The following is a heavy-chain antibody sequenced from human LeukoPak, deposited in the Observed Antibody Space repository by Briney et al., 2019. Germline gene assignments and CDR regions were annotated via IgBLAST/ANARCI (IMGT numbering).Heavy chain of an antibody. V-gene: IGHV3-74*01. J-gene: IGHJ4*02. D-gene: IGHD4-17*01. Sequence: GGSLRLSCAAAGFTFSTYWMHWVRQAQGKGLVWVARIKGDGSSTIYADSVKGRFTISRDNSKNTLYLQTSSLRAEDTAVYYCARASTTVPNLLDHWGRGTLVTVSS. CDR3: ARASTTVPNLLDH. CDR2: IKGDGSST. CDR1: GFTFSTYW.